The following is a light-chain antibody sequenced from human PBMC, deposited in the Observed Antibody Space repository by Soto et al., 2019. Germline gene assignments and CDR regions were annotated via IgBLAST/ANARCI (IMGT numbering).Light chain of an antibody. V-gene: IGKV1-5*01. CDR2: DAC. Sequence: DIQMTQSPSTLSASVGDRVTITCRVSQSISSWLAWYQQKPGKAPKLLIYDACSLESGVPSRFSGSGSGTEFTLTISSLQPDDFATYYCQQYNSYPYTFGQGTKLEIK. CDR1: QSISSW. CDR3: QQYNSYPYT. J-gene: IGKJ2*01.